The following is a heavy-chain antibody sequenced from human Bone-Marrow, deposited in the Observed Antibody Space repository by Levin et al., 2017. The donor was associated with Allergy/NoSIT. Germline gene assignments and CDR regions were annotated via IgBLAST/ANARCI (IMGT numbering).Heavy chain of an antibody. Sequence: SGPTLVKPTQTLTLTCTFSGFSISTSGMRVSWIRQPPGKALEWLARIDWDDDKFYTTSLKSRLTISKDTSKNQVVLTMTNMDPVDTATDYCARGAESSSASVAFHIWGQGTMVTVSS. CDR1: GFSISTSGMR. V-gene: IGHV2-70*04. J-gene: IGHJ3*02. CDR2: IDWDDDK. D-gene: IGHD6-6*01. CDR3: ARGAESSSASVAFHI.